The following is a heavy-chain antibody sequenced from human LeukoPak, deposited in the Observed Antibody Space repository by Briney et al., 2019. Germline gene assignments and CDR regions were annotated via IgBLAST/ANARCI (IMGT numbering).Heavy chain of an antibody. Sequence: AGKVSCKASGFTFTSSAVQWVRQARGQRLEWIGWIVVGSGNTNYAQKFQERVTITRDMSTSTAYMELSSLRSEDTAVYYCAADRYHPEGGNWFDPWGQGTLVAVSS. CDR1: GFTFTSSA. D-gene: IGHD3-9*01. V-gene: IGHV1-58*01. J-gene: IGHJ5*02. CDR2: IVVGSGNT. CDR3: AADRYHPEGGNWFDP.